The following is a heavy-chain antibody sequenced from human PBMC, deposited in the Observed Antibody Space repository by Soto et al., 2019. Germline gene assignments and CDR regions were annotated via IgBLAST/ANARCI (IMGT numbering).Heavy chain of an antibody. CDR1: GYTFTSHG. V-gene: IGHV1-18*01. D-gene: IGHD2-15*01. Sequence: ASVKVSCKASGYTFTSHGISWVRQAPGQGLEWMGWISAYNGNTNYAQKLQGRVTMTTDTSTSTAYMELRSLRSDDTAVFYCARDQRVYCSGGSCYPSGYWGQGTLVPVSS. CDR2: ISAYNGNT. CDR3: ARDQRVYCSGGSCYPSGY. J-gene: IGHJ4*02.